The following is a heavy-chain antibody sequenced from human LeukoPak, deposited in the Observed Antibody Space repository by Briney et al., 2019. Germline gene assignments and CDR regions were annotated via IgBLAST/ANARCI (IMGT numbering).Heavy chain of an antibody. V-gene: IGHV4-59*08. J-gene: IGHJ4*02. CDR2: ISYSGRT. CDR1: GGSISSNN. D-gene: IGHD1-26*01. Sequence: SETLSVTCTVSGGSISSNNWSWIRQSPGKGLEWIAYISYSGRTNYNPSLKSRVSMSVDTSKNQFSLKVSSVTAADTAVYYCARHGGSGTFDYWDQGTLVTVSS. CDR3: ARHGGSGTFDY.